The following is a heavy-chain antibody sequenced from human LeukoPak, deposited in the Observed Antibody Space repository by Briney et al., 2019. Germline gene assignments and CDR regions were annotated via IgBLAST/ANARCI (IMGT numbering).Heavy chain of an antibody. V-gene: IGHV1-2*02. CDR1: GYTFTGYY. D-gene: IGHD2-21*02. CDR3: ARGDVVVTATPDY. CDR2: INPNSGGT. Sequence: ASVKVSCTASGYTFTGYYMHWVRQAPGQGLEWMGWINPNSGGTNYAQKFQGRVTMTRDTSISTAYMELSRLRSDDTAVYYCARGDVVVTATPDYWGQGTLVTVSS. J-gene: IGHJ4*02.